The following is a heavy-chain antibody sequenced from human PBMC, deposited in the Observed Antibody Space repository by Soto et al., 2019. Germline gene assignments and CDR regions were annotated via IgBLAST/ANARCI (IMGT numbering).Heavy chain of an antibody. J-gene: IGHJ6*02. CDR2: INPNSGGT. D-gene: IGHD6-13*01. V-gene: IGHV1-2*04. Sequence: VASVKVSCKASGYTFTGYYMHWVRQAPGQGLEWMGWINPNSGGTNYAQKFQGWVTMTRDTSISTAYMELSRLRSDDTAVYYCAREGYSSSWSSDVWGQGTTVTVSS. CDR1: GYTFTGYY. CDR3: AREGYSSSWSSDV.